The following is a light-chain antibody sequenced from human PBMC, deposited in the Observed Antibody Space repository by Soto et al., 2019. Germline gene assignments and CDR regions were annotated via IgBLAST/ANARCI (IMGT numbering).Light chain of an antibody. CDR2: LNSDGSH. CDR1: SGHSSYA. Sequence: QPVLTQSPSASASLGASVKLTCTLSSGHSSYAIAWHQQQPEKGPRYLMKLNSDGSHSKGDGIPDRFSGSSSGAERYLTISSLQSADEADYYCQTWGTGIRVSGGGTKLTVL. J-gene: IGLJ3*02. CDR3: QTWGTGIRV. V-gene: IGLV4-69*01.